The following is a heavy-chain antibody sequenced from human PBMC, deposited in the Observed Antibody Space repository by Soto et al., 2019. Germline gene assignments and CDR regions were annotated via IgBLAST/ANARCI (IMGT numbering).Heavy chain of an antibody. J-gene: IGHJ4*02. Sequence: EVQLLESGGGLEQPGGSLRLSCAASGFTFSSYAMSWVRQAPGKGLEWVSGISGSGGSTYYADSVKGRFTISRDNSTNTLYLQMNSLRAEDTAVYYCAKLPQLLWFGELALDYWGQGTLVTVSS. CDR2: ISGSGGST. CDR3: AKLPQLLWFGELALDY. V-gene: IGHV3-23*01. CDR1: GFTFSSYA. D-gene: IGHD3-10*01.